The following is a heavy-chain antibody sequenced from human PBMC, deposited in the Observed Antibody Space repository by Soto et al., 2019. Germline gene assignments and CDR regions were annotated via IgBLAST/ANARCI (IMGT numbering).Heavy chain of an antibody. CDR3: ARGLAMVRGVMCLGY. Sequence: VASVKVSCKASGYTFTGYYMHWVRQAPGQGREWMGWINPNSGGTNYAQKFQGWVTMTRDTSISTAYMELSRLRSDDTAVYYCARGLAMVRGVMCLGYWGQGXLVTVSS. V-gene: IGHV1-2*04. D-gene: IGHD3-10*01. CDR1: GYTFTGYY. J-gene: IGHJ4*02. CDR2: INPNSGGT.